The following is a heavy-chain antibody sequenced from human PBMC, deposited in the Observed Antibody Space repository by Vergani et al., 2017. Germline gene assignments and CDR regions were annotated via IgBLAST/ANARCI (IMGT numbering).Heavy chain of an antibody. CDR2: INPNSGGT. CDR3: ARIGKANDSSGYYLDY. CDR1: GYTFTGYY. J-gene: IGHJ4*02. V-gene: IGHV1-2*02. Sequence: QVQLVQSGAEVKKPGASVKVSCKASGYTFTGYYMHWVRQAPGQGLDGMGWINPNSGGTNYAQKFQGGVAMTTDTSTSRAYMELRSLRSDDTAVYYCARIGKANDSSGYYLDYWGQGTLVTVSS. D-gene: IGHD3-22*01.